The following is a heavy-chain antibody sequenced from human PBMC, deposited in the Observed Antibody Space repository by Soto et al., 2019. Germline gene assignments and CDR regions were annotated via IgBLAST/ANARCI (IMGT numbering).Heavy chain of an antibody. V-gene: IGHV3-48*01. CDR2: ISGSSSTI. D-gene: IGHD3-3*01. Sequence: TGGSLRLSCVASGFTFSSYSFNWVRQAPGKGLEWVSYISGSSSTIHYADSVKGRFTISRDNAKNSLYLQMNSLRADDTAVYYCARAPPYYDFWSGYYSGTLYYFDYWGQGTLVTVSS. CDR3: ARAPPYYDFWSGYYSGTLYYFDY. J-gene: IGHJ4*02. CDR1: GFTFSSYS.